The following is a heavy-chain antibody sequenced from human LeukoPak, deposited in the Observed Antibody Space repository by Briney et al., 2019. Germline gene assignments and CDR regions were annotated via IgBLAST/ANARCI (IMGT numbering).Heavy chain of an antibody. Sequence: PSETLSLTCTVSGYSISSGYYWGWIRQPPGKGLEWIGSIYHSGSTYYNPSLKSRVTISVDTSKNQFSLKLSSVTAADTAVYYCARDRAPWNYYYYMDVWGTGNTVTVSS. D-gene: IGHD5-12*01. CDR2: IYHSGST. CDR1: GYSISSGYY. V-gene: IGHV4-38-2*02. J-gene: IGHJ6*03. CDR3: ARDRAPWNYYYYMDV.